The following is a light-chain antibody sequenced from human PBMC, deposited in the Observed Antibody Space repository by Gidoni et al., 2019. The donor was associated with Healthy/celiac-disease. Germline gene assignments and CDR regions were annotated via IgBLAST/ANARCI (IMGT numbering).Light chain of an antibody. Sequence: EIVMTQSPATLSVSPGERATLSCRASQSVSTNLAWYQQKPGQAPRLLIYGASSRATVIPARFSGNGSGTEFTLTISSLQSADFAVYYCQQYNDWPWTFGQGTKVEI. J-gene: IGKJ1*01. CDR2: GAS. CDR1: QSVSTN. CDR3: QQYNDWPWT. V-gene: IGKV3-15*01.